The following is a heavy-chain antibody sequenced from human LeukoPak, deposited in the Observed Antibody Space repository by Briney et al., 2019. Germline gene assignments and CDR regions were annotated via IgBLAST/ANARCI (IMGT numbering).Heavy chain of an antibody. CDR2: ISHSGST. D-gene: IGHD3-10*01. V-gene: IGHV4-34*01. CDR3: ARDLSGSLYFDY. J-gene: IGHJ4*02. Sequence: KASETLSLTCAVYGGSFSGYYWSWIRQPPGKGLEWIGEISHSGSTNYNPSLKSRVTISVDTSNNQFSLNLNSVTAADTAVYFCARDLSGSLYFDYWGQGVLVTVSS. CDR1: GGSFSGYY.